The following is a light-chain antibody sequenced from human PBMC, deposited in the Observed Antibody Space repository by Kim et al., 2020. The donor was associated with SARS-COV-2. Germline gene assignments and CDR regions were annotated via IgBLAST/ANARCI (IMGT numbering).Light chain of an antibody. CDR2: GKN. Sequence: ALGQTVRSTGQGDSLRSYYSSWYQQKPGQAPVLVIYGKNNRPSGIPDRFSGSSSGNTASLTITGAQAEDEADYYCNSRDSSGNRKVLGGGTQLTVL. CDR1: SLRSYY. V-gene: IGLV3-19*01. J-gene: IGLJ3*02. CDR3: NSRDSSGNRKV.